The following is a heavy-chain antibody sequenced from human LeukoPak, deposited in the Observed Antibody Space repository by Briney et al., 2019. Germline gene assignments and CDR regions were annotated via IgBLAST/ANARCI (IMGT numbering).Heavy chain of an antibody. CDR1: GGSISTYY. D-gene: IGHD5-24*01. J-gene: IGHJ4*02. CDR2: IHYSGST. Sequence: SETLSLTCTVSGGSISTYYWSWIRQPPGKGLEWIAYIHYSGSTNYNPSLKSRVTISVDTSKNQFSLKLTSVTAADTAVYYCARIRDGYNAFDYWGQGTLVTVSS. CDR3: ARIRDGYNAFDY. V-gene: IGHV4-59*01.